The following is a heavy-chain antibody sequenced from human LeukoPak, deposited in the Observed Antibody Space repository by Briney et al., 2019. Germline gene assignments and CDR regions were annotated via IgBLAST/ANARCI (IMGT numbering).Heavy chain of an antibody. CDR3: ARDGVYYYYGMDA. V-gene: IGHV3-23*01. Sequence: GGSLRLSCAASGFTFSSYAMSWVRQAPGKGLEWVSAISGSGGSTYYADSVKGRFTISRDNSKNTLYLQMNSLRAEDTAAYYCARDGVYYYYGMDAWGQGTTVTVSS. J-gene: IGHJ6*02. CDR2: ISGSGGST. CDR1: GFTFSSYA.